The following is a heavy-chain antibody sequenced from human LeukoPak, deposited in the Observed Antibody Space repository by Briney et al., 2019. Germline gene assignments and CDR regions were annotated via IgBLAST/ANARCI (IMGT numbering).Heavy chain of an antibody. J-gene: IGHJ4*02. D-gene: IGHD2-15*01. CDR2: ISGSGGST. V-gene: IGHV3-23*01. Sequence: GSLRLSCAASGFTFSSYAMSWVRQAPGKGLEWVSAISGSGGSTYYADSVKGRFTISRDNSKNTLYLQMNSLRAEDTAVYYCAKDRGYCSGGSCYPFDYWGQGTLVTVSS. CDR1: GFTFSSYA. CDR3: AKDRGYCSGGSCYPFDY.